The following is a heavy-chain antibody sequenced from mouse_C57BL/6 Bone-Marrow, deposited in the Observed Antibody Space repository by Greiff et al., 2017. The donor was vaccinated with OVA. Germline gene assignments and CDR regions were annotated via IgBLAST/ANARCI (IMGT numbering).Heavy chain of an antibody. V-gene: IGHV14-4*01. CDR1: GFNIKDDY. D-gene: IGHD2-4*01. CDR3: TTLYYDYDEAMDY. J-gene: IGHJ4*01. CDR2: LDPENGDT. Sequence: EVQLQQSGAELVRPGASVKLSCTASGFNIKDDYMHWVKQRPEQGLEWIGWLDPENGDTEYASKFQGKATITADTSSNTAYLQLSSLTSEDTAVYYCTTLYYDYDEAMDYWGQGTSVTVSS.